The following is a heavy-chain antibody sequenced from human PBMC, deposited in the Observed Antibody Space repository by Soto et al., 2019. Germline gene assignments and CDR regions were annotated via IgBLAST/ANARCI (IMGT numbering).Heavy chain of an antibody. J-gene: IGHJ5*02. CDR3: VRDGTKTLRDWFDP. Sequence: SETLSLTCTVSGASINGFYWSWIRKSAGKGLEWIGRIYATGTTDYNPSLKSRVMMSVDTSKKQFSLKLRSVTAADTAVYYCVRDGTKTLRDWFDPWGQGISVTVSS. V-gene: IGHV4-4*07. CDR2: IYATGTT. CDR1: GASINGFY. D-gene: IGHD1-1*01.